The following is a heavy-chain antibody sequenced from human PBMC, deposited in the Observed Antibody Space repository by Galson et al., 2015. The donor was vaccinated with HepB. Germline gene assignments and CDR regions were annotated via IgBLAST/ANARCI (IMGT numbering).Heavy chain of an antibody. CDR1: GGSISSYY. V-gene: IGHV4-4*07. J-gene: IGHJ4*02. CDR3: AREGCRSSTSCRFDY. D-gene: IGHD2-2*01. Sequence: ETLSLTCTVSGGSISSYYWSWIRQPAGKGLEWIGRIYTSGSTNYNPSLKSRVTMSVDTSKNQFSLKLSSVTAADTAVYYCAREGCRSSTSCRFDYWGQGTLVTVSS. CDR2: IYTSGST.